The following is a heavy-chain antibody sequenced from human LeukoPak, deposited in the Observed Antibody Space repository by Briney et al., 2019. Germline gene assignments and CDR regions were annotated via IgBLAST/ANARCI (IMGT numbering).Heavy chain of an antibody. D-gene: IGHD3-10*01. V-gene: IGHV3-23*01. CDR3: AKDRLRTLARYYLFDY. CDR2: ISGSGGST. CDR1: GFIFSSYA. J-gene: IGHJ4*02. Sequence: GGSLRLSCAASGFIFSSYAMSWVRQAPGKGLEWVSAISGSGGSTYYADSVKGRFTISRDNSKNTLYLQMNSLRAEDTAVYYCAKDRLRTLARYYLFDYWGQGTLVTVSS.